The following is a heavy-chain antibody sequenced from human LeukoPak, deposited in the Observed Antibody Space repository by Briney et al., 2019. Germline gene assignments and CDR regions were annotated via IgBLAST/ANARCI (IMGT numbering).Heavy chain of an antibody. D-gene: IGHD3-9*01. Sequence: SVKVSCKASGGTFSSYAISWVRQAPGQGLEWMGGIIPIFGTANYAQKFQGRVTITADESTSTAYMELSSLRSEDTAVYYCAREKPSMHYDILTGYSFDYWGQGTLVTVSS. CDR3: AREKPSMHYDILTGYSFDY. CDR2: IIPIFGTA. J-gene: IGHJ4*02. V-gene: IGHV1-69*01. CDR1: GGTFSSYA.